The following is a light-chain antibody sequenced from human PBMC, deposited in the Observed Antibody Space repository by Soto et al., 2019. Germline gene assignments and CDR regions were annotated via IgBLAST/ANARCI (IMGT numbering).Light chain of an antibody. V-gene: IGKV1-5*01. CDR3: QQYNSYPWT. Sequence: DIQMTQSPSTLSASVGDRVTITSRASQSISSWLAWYQQKPGKAPKILIYDASSLESGVPSRFRGSGSGTEFTLPITSLQPDDFETYYCQQYNSYPWTFGQGTKVDIK. CDR2: DAS. J-gene: IGKJ1*01. CDR1: QSISSW.